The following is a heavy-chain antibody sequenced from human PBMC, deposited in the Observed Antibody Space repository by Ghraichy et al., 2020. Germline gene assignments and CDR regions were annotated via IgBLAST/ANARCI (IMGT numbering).Heavy chain of an antibody. D-gene: IGHD2-2*01. Sequence: GGSLRLSCGASGFSDRSIHWVRQAPAKWLEWVGRIRNKVYSYTTEYAASVKGRFTISRDDSKNSVYLQMNSLKTEDTAVYYCASSAASGMDVFDMWGQGTMVTVSP. CDR1: GFSDRS. V-gene: IGHV3-72*01. J-gene: IGHJ3*02. CDR3: ASSAASGMDVFDM. CDR2: IRNKVYSYTT.